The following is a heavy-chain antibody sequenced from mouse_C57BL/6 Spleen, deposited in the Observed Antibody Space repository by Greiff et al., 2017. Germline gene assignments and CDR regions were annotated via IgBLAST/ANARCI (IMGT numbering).Heavy chain of an antibody. V-gene: IGHV1-81*01. Sequence: VQLQQSGAELARPGASVKLSCKASGYTFTSYGISWVKQRTGQGLEWIGEIYPRSGNTYYNEKFKGKATLTADKSSSTAYMELRSLTSEDSAVYFCARDGDDYDFFAYWGQGTLVTVSA. D-gene: IGHD2-4*01. J-gene: IGHJ3*01. CDR1: GYTFTSYG. CDR3: ARDGDDYDFFAY. CDR2: IYPRSGNT.